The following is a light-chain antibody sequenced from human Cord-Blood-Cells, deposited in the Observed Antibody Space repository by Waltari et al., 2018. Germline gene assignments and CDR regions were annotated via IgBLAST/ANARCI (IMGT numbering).Light chain of an antibody. Sequence: DIVMTQLPESLAASLGERATITSNSSQTVLYSPHNKNYLALYQHRPGPPPMLPIYWASTREARVPDRFSGSGSGTDFTLTSSSLQAEDVAVYYCQQYYSTHTFGGGTKVEIK. CDR2: WAS. J-gene: IGKJ4*01. CDR1: QTVLYSPHNKNY. V-gene: IGKV4-1*01. CDR3: QQYYSTHT.